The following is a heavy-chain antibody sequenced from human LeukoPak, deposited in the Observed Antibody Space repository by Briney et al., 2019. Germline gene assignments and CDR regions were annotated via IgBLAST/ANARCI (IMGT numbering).Heavy chain of an antibody. Sequence: SETPSLTCAVYGGSFSGYYWSWIRQPPGKGLEWIGEINHSGSTNYNPSLKSRVTISVDTSKNQFSLKLSSVTAADTAVYYCARAGSWSHFDYWGQGTLVTVSS. J-gene: IGHJ4*02. CDR3: ARAGSWSHFDY. D-gene: IGHD6-13*01. CDR1: GGSFSGYY. CDR2: INHSGST. V-gene: IGHV4-34*01.